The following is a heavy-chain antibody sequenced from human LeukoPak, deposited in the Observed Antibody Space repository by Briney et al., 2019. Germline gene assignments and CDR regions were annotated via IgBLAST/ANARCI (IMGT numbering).Heavy chain of an antibody. D-gene: IGHD2/OR15-2a*01. CDR1: GFTFSSYA. J-gene: IGHJ4*02. CDR2: ISYDGSNK. V-gene: IGHV3-30-3*01. Sequence: GGSLTLSCAASGFTFSSYAMHWVRQAPGKGLEWVAVISYDGSNKYYADSVKGRFTISRDNSRNTLYLQMNSLRAEDTAVYSCARGPLLPPFLDYWGQGTLVTASS. CDR3: ARGPLLPPFLDY.